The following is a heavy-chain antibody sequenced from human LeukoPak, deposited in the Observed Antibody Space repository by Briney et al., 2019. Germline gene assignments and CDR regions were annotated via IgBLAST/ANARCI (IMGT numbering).Heavy chain of an antibody. CDR1: GGSFSGYY. D-gene: IGHD1-14*01. Sequence: PSETLSLTCAVYGGSFSGYYWSWIRQPPGKGLEWIGEINHSGSTNYNPSLKSRVTISVDTSKNQFSLKLSSVTAADTAVYYCARDNIDYYGMDAWGQGTTVTVSS. CDR2: INHSGST. J-gene: IGHJ6*02. CDR3: ARDNIDYYGMDA. V-gene: IGHV4-34*01.